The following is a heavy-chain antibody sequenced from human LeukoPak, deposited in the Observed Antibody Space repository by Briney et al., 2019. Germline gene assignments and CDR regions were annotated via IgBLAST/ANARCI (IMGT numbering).Heavy chain of an antibody. J-gene: IGHJ6*03. CDR3: AKDRRGDYYYYMDV. CDR2: IRYDGSNK. Sequence: GGSLRLSCAVSGFTFSSYGMHWVRQAPGKGLEWVTFIRYDGSNKYYADSVKGRFTISRDNSKNTLYLQMNSLRAEDTAVYYSAKDRRGDYYYYMDVWGKGTTVTVSS. D-gene: IGHD5-24*01. CDR1: GFTFSSYG. V-gene: IGHV3-30*02.